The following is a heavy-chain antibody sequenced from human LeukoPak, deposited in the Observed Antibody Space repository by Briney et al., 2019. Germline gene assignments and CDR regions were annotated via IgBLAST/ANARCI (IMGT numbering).Heavy chain of an antibody. Sequence: PGGSLRLSCAASGFTFSSYAMHWVRQAPGKGLEWVAVISYDGSNKYYVDSVKGRFTISRDNSKNTLYLQMNSLRAEDTAVCYCAREGGYCSGGSCYFDAFDIWGQGTMVTVSS. D-gene: IGHD2-15*01. J-gene: IGHJ3*02. CDR2: ISYDGSNK. CDR1: GFTFSSYA. CDR3: AREGGYCSGGSCYFDAFDI. V-gene: IGHV3-30*04.